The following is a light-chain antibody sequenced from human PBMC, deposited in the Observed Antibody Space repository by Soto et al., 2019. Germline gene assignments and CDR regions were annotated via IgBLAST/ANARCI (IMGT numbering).Light chain of an antibody. CDR3: AAWDDRLSVGL. CDR1: SSNIGSNY. J-gene: IGLJ3*02. Sequence: QSVLTQPPSASGTPGQRVSISCSGSSSNIGSNYVYWYKHLPGTAPKLLIYRNDERPSSVPDRFSGSKSGTSASLAISGLRSEDEAEYYCAAWDDRLSVGLFGGGTKVTVL. CDR2: RND. V-gene: IGLV1-47*01.